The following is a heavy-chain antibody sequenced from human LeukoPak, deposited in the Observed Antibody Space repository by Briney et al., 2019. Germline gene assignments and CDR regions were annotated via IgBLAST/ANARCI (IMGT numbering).Heavy chain of an antibody. V-gene: IGHV4-59*12. D-gene: IGHD5-18*01. CDR2: ISYSGKT. Sequence: PSETLSLTCNVSGDSINSYFWTWIRQSPGKGLEWIGYISYSGKTNYNPSLESRVTISVDTSKNQFSLKLSSVTAADTAVYYCARGGNTAMVNYWGQGTLVTVSS. CDR1: GDSINSYF. J-gene: IGHJ4*02. CDR3: ARGGNTAMVNY.